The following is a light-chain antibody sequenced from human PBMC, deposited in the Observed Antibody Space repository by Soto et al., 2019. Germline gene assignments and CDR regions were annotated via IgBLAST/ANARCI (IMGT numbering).Light chain of an antibody. Sequence: IQMTQSPSSLSASIGDRVTITCRASQGIGVRLAWFQQKPGKAPQYLIQSASILQSGVPSRFSGSGSGTEFILTINSRQPEDFATYYCQQLNSYPLTFGGGTKVDIK. CDR1: QGIGVR. J-gene: IGKJ4*01. CDR2: SAS. V-gene: IGKV1D-16*01. CDR3: QQLNSYPLT.